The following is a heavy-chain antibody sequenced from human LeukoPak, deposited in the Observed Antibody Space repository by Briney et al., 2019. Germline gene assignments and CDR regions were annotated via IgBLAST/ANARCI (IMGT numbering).Heavy chain of an antibody. CDR3: TRESGSYHGNDY. D-gene: IGHD1-26*01. V-gene: IGHV1-2*06. CDR1: GYTFTGYY. J-gene: IGHJ4*02. Sequence: ASVKVSCKASGYTFTGYYMHWVRQAPGQGLEWMGRINPNNGGTNYAQKFQGRVTMTGDTSISTAYMELSSLRSDDTAVYYCTRESGSYHGNDYWGQGTLVTVSS. CDR2: INPNNGGT.